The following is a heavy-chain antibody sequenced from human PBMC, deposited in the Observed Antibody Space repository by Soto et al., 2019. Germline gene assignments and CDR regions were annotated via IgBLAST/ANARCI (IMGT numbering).Heavy chain of an antibody. CDR3: AKKDVTVTGNNWFHP. Sequence: HPGGSLRLSCAASGFSFSSYAMNWVRQVPGKGLEWVSIISGAGGTTYYADSVKGRFTISRDNSKNTVYLQLNSLRAEDTAVYYCAKKDVTVTGNNWFHPWGQGTLVTVSS. J-gene: IGHJ5*02. V-gene: IGHV3-23*01. CDR1: GFSFSSYA. D-gene: IGHD6-19*01. CDR2: ISGAGGTT.